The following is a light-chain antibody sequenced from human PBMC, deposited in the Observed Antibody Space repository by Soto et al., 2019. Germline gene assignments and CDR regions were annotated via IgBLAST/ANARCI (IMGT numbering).Light chain of an antibody. CDR2: GNS. CDR1: SSNIGAGYD. J-gene: IGLJ2*01. Sequence: QSVLTQPPSVSGAPGQRVTISCTGSSSNIGAGYDVHWYRQLPGTAPKLLIYGNSNRPSGVPDRFSGSKSGTSASLAITGLKAEDEADYYCQSYDSSLSGHVVFGGGTKLTVL. CDR3: QSYDSSLSGHVV. V-gene: IGLV1-40*01.